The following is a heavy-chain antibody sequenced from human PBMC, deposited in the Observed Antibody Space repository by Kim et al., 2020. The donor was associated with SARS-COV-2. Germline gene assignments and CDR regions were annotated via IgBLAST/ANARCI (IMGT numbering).Heavy chain of an antibody. CDR2: ISWDGGST. J-gene: IGHJ6*02. CDR3: AKDMGWGIFGVEGYGMDV. CDR1: GFTFDDYT. V-gene: IGHV3-43*01. D-gene: IGHD3-3*01. Sequence: GGSLRLSCAASGFTFDDYTMHWVRQAPGKGLEWVSLISWDGGSTYYADSVKGRFTISRDNSKNSLYLQMNSLRTEDTALYYCAKDMGWGIFGVEGYGMDVWGQGTTVTVSS.